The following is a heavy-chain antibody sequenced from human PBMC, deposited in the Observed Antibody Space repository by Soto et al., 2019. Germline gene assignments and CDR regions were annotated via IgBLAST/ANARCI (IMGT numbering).Heavy chain of an antibody. D-gene: IGHD2-2*01. Sequence: QVQLVQSGAEVKKPGASVKVSCKASGYTFTSYYMHWVRQAPGQGLEWMGIINPSGGSTSYAQKFQGRVTMTRDTSTSTVYMELSSLRSEDTAVYYCASPSYSRCSSTSCYDYYYYYYMDVWGKGTTVTVSS. J-gene: IGHJ6*03. CDR2: INPSGGST. CDR3: ASPSYSRCSSTSCYDYYYYYYMDV. CDR1: GYTFTSYY. V-gene: IGHV1-46*03.